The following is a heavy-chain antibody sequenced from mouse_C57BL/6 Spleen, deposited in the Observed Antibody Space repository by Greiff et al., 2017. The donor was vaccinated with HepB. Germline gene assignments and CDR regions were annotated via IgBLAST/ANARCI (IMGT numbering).Heavy chain of an antibody. CDR2: IYPRSGNT. CDR3: ARSDGTEGYFDV. Sequence: VMLVESGAELARPGASVKLSCKASGYTFTSYGISWVKQRTGQGLEWIGEIYPRSGNTYYNEKFKGKATLTADKSSSTAYMELRSLTSEDSAVYFCARSDGTEGYFDVWGTGTTVTVSS. J-gene: IGHJ1*03. CDR1: GYTFTSYG. V-gene: IGHV1-81*01. D-gene: IGHD2-1*01.